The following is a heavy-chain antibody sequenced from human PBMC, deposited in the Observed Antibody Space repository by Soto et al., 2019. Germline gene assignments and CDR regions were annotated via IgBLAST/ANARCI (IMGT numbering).Heavy chain of an antibody. CDR2: ISYDGSNK. D-gene: IGHD6-13*01. Sequence: QVQLVESGGGVVQPGRSLRLSCAASGFTFSSYGMHWVRQAPGKGLEWVAVISYDGSNKYYADSVKGRFTMSRDNSKNTLYLQMNSLRAEDTAVYYGAKDIVAAAGHYYHRMDVWGQGTTVTVAS. CDR1: GFTFSSYG. V-gene: IGHV3-30*18. J-gene: IGHJ6*02. CDR3: AKDIVAAAGHYYHRMDV.